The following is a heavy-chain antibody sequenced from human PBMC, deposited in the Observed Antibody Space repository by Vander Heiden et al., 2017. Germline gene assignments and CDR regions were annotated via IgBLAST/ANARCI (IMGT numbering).Heavy chain of an antibody. CDR2: IRSKAYGGTT. Sequence: EVQLVESGGGLVQPGRSLRPSCTASGFPFGDYGMSWVRQAPGKGLEWVGFIRSKAYGGTTEYAASVKGRFTISRDDSKSIAYLQMNSLKTEDTAVYYCTRDYIVVVPAAMSYYYYGMDVWGQGTTVTVSS. D-gene: IGHD2-2*01. CDR3: TRDYIVVVPAAMSYYYYGMDV. J-gene: IGHJ6*02. V-gene: IGHV3-49*04. CDR1: GFPFGDYG.